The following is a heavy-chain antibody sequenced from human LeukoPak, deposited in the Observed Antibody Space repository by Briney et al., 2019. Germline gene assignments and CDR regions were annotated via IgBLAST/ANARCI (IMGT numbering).Heavy chain of an antibody. V-gene: IGHV4-61*01. CDR3: ARGYSKFVASWYLDL. D-gene: IGHD4-11*01. J-gene: IGHJ2*01. Sequence: PSETLSLTCTISGGSVTSGSYYWNWIRQPPGKGLEWIGEINHSGSSNYNPSLESRVTISVDTSKNQFSLKVTSVTAADTAVYYCARGYSKFVASWYLDLWGRGTLVTVSS. CDR2: INHSGSS. CDR1: GGSVTSGSYY.